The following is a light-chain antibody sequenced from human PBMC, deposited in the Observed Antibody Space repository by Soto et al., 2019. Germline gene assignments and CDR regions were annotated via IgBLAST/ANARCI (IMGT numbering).Light chain of an antibody. CDR2: DVS. Sequence: EIVLTQSPGTLSLSPGERATLSCRASQSVRSSFFAWYQQKPGQAPRLLIYDVSVRASGTPDRFSGSGSGTEFTLTINRLEPEDFAVYYCQQYENSVMYTFGQGTKLEIK. CDR3: QQYENSVMYT. V-gene: IGKV3-20*01. J-gene: IGKJ2*01. CDR1: QSVRSSF.